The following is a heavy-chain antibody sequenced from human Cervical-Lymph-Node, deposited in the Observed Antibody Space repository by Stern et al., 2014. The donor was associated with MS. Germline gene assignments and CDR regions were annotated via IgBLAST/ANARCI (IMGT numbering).Heavy chain of an antibody. J-gene: IGHJ4*02. Sequence: QVQLGQSGAEVKKSGASVKGSCKTSGYTFINFNINWVRQATGQGLEWMGWMNPNRGHTGYAQKFQGRVTMSRNTSISTAYMYLSNLKSDDTAVYYCATMGDWNLLTALAHWGQGTLVTVSS. CDR2: MNPNRGHT. V-gene: IGHV1-8*01. CDR1: GYTFINFN. D-gene: IGHD1-1*01. CDR3: ATMGDWNLLTALAH.